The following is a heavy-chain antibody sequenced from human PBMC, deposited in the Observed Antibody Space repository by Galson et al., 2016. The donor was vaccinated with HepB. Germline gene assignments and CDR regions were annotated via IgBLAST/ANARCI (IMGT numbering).Heavy chain of an antibody. CDR2: INPYNGNI. J-gene: IGHJ4*02. Sequence: SVKVSCKASGYTFTTYAITWVRQAPGQGLEWMGWINPYNGNIKYAQKVQGRVTMTTDTYTSTAYMELRSLRFDDTAVYYCARRYSSGWYVYFDYWGQGTLVTVSS. CDR3: ARRYSSGWYVYFDY. V-gene: IGHV1-18*04. CDR1: GYTFTTYA. D-gene: IGHD6-19*01.